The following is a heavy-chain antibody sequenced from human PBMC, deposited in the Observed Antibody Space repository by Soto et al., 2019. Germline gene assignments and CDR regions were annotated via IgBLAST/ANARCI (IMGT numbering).Heavy chain of an antibody. D-gene: IGHD3-10*01. CDR1: GFTFSTYA. Sequence: QVQLVESGGGVVQPGRSLRLSCAASGFTFSTYARNWVRQAPCKGLEWVAVISYDGSNKYYADSVKGRFTISRDNSKNTRYLQMNSLTAEDTAVYYCARNMRALWDGSYSPSISPDYWGQGTLVTVSS. J-gene: IGHJ4*02. CDR3: ARNMRALWDGSYSPSISPDY. V-gene: IGHV3-30-3*01. CDR2: ISYDGSNK.